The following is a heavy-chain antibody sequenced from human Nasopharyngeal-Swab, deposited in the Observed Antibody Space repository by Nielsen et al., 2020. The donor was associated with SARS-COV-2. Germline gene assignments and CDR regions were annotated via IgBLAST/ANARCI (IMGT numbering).Heavy chain of an antibody. J-gene: IGHJ4*02. V-gene: IGHV2-70*11. CDR1: GFSLSPSGMC. Sequence: SGPTLVKPTQTLTLTCTFSGFSLSPSGMCVSWIRQPPGKALEWLARIDWDDDKYYSTSLKTRLTISKDTSKNQVVLTMTNMDPVDTATYYCARDSMVRGVSPFDYWGQGTLVTVSS. CDR2: IDWDDDK. D-gene: IGHD3-10*01. CDR3: ARDSMVRGVSPFDY.